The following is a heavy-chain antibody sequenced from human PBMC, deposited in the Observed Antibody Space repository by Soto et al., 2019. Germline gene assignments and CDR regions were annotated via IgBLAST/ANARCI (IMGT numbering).Heavy chain of an antibody. CDR2: ISYDGSNK. CDR3: ARGAARGWWDWFDP. D-gene: IGHD6-19*01. V-gene: IGHV3-30-3*01. Sequence: QVQLVESGGGVVQPGRSLRLSCAASGFTFSSYAMHWVRQAPGKGLEWVAVISYDGSNKYYADSVKGRFTISRDNSKNTLYLQMNSLRAEDTAVYYCARGAARGWWDWFDPWGQGTLVTVSS. CDR1: GFTFSSYA. J-gene: IGHJ5*02.